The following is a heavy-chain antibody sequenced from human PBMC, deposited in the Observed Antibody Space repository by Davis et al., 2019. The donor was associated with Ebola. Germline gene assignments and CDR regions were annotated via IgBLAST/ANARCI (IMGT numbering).Heavy chain of an antibody. CDR2: ISSYVSNK. CDR1: AFTFTSYG. Sequence: PGGSLRLSCAPSAFTFTSYGMHWVRQAPGNGLEWVAFISSYVSNKYYANSVKGRFTISRDNSKYTPHLQLNSLRAEDTAVYYCAKDGPSGWLQLSPYFQHWGQGTLVTVSS. D-gene: IGHD5-24*01. V-gene: IGHV3-30*18. CDR3: AKDGPSGWLQLSPYFQH. J-gene: IGHJ1*01.